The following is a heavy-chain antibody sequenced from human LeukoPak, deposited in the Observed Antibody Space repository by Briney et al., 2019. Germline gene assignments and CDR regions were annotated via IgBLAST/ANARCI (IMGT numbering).Heavy chain of an antibody. CDR3: AKYSSSWYDYFQH. Sequence: GGSLRLSCAASGFTFSSYAMSWVRQAPGKGLEWVPAISGGGGSTYYADSVKGRFTISRDNSKNTLYLQMNSLRAEDTAIYYCAKYSSSWYDYFQHWGQGTLVTVSS. CDR1: GFTFSSYA. J-gene: IGHJ1*01. CDR2: ISGGGGST. V-gene: IGHV3-23*01. D-gene: IGHD6-13*01.